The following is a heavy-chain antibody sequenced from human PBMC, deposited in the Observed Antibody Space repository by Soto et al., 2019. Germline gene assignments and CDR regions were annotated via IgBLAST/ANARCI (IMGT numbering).Heavy chain of an antibody. Sequence: PGESLKISCKGSGYNYDTYWIAWVRQMPGKGLEWMGIIFPRDSDTRYRPSFPGQVTISADRSTTTAYLQWYSLKALDTAMYYCARSYYDSSGYYYDMDYWGQGTLVTVSS. V-gene: IGHV5-51*01. J-gene: IGHJ4*02. D-gene: IGHD3-22*01. CDR3: ARSYYDSSGYYYDMDY. CDR2: IFPRDSDT. CDR1: GYNYDTYW.